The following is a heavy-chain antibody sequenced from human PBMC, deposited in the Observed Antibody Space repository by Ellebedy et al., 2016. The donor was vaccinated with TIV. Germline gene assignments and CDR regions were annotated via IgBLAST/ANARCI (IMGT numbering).Heavy chain of an antibody. Sequence: GSLRLXXSVSGGSISTSSYYCGWIRQSPGQGLEWIARMYYTGSTNYNPSLKSPVTISVDTSKNQLSLNLSSVTAADTAVYYCARGPGYSSRWSDAFDIWGQGTMVTVSS. D-gene: IGHD6-19*01. CDR3: ARGPGYSSRWSDAFDI. V-gene: IGHV4-39*01. CDR2: MYYTGST. CDR1: GGSISTSSYY. J-gene: IGHJ3*02.